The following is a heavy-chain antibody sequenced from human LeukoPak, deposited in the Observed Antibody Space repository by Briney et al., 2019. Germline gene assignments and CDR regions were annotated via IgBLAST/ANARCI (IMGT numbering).Heavy chain of an antibody. Sequence: PGGSLRLSCAASGFIFSGSAMHWVRQASGKGLEWVGRIRSKANNYATAYAASVEGRFTTSRDDSKNTAYLQMNSLKTEDTAVYYCTFYYYDSSGYSLAFDYWGQGTLVTVSS. J-gene: IGHJ4*02. CDR1: GFIFSGSA. D-gene: IGHD3-22*01. V-gene: IGHV3-73*01. CDR3: TFYYYDSSGYSLAFDY. CDR2: IRSKANNYAT.